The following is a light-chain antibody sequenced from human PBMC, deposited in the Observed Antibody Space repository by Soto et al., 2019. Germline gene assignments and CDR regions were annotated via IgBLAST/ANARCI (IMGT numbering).Light chain of an antibody. V-gene: IGLV3-21*04. CDR2: YDT. CDR3: QVWDSSSDLAV. Sequence: SYELTQPPSLSVAPGKTASITCGGNNIGSESVHWYQQKPGQAPVVVIYYDTDRPSGIPERFSGSNSGNTANLTISRIEAGDEGDYYCQVWDSSSDLAVFGGGTKLTVL. J-gene: IGLJ2*01. CDR1: NIGSES.